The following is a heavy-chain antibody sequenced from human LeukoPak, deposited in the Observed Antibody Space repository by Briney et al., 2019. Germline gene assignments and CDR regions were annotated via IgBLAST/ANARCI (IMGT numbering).Heavy chain of an antibody. J-gene: IGHJ6*03. CDR2: INHSGST. CDR3: ARGRVSSSSWNSAYYYYFYMDV. Sequence: SETLSLTCAVYGGSFSGYYWSWIRQPPGKGLERIGEINHSGSTNYNSSLKSRVTISRDTSKNHFSLRLSSLTAADTAVYFCARGRVSSSSWNSAYYYYFYMDVWGKGTTVTVSS. CDR1: GGSFSGYY. V-gene: IGHV4-34*01. D-gene: IGHD6-13*01.